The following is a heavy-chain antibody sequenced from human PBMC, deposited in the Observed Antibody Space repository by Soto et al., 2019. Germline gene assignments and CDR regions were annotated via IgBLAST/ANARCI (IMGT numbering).Heavy chain of an antibody. Sequence: EVQLVESGGGLVQPGGSLRLSCAASGFTFSSYEMNWVRQAPGKGLEWVSFISSSGSTIYYADSVKGRFTISRDNSKNTLYLQMNSLRAEDTAVYYCAKVHCSSASCYPNYYYYYGMDVWGQGTTVTVSS. CDR2: ISSSGSTI. CDR1: GFTFSSYE. CDR3: AKVHCSSASCYPNYYYYYGMDV. J-gene: IGHJ6*02. V-gene: IGHV3-48*03. D-gene: IGHD2-2*01.